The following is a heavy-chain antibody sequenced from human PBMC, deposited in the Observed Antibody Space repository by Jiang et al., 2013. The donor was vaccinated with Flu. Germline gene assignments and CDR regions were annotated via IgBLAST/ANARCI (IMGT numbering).Heavy chain of an antibody. J-gene: IGHJ4*02. D-gene: IGHD4-23*01. CDR2: INHSGST. CDR1: GGSVSDHY. CDR3: ARGTIVFLRRSRMYFDF. V-gene: IGHV4-34*01. Sequence: LLKPSETLSLTCAVYGGSVSDHYWVWIRQPPGKGLEWIGEINHSGSTNYSPSLKSRVTISLDMSKNQISLKLASVTAADTAVYFCARGTIVFLRRSRMYFDFWGQGTQVTVSS.